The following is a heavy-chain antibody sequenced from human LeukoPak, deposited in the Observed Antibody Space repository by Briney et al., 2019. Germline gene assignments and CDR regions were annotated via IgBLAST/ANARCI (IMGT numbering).Heavy chain of an antibody. V-gene: IGHV3-74*01. CDR2: ITSDGSNI. CDR3: ARGGHSSFDY. J-gene: IGHJ4*02. D-gene: IGHD3-16*01. Sequence: GGSLRLSCAASGFTFSNFWLHWVRQAPGKGLEWVSRITSDGSNINYADSVQGRFTISRDNAKNTLYLQMNSLRAEDTAVYYCARGGHSSFDYWGQGALVTVSS. CDR1: GFTFSNFW.